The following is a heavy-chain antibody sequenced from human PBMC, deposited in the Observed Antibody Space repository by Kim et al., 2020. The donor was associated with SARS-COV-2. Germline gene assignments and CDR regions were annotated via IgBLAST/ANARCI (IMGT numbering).Heavy chain of an antibody. D-gene: IGHD2-2*01. J-gene: IGHJ6*02. Sequence: GGSLRLSCAASGFTFSSYDMHWVRQATGKGLEWVSAIGTAGDTYYPGSVKGRFTISRENAKNSLYLQMNSLRAGDTAVYYCARDRRCRSTSSYYYYYGMDVWGQGTTVTVSS. CDR2: IGTAGDT. CDR3: ARDRRCRSTSSYYYYYGMDV. V-gene: IGHV3-13*01. CDR1: GFTFSSYD.